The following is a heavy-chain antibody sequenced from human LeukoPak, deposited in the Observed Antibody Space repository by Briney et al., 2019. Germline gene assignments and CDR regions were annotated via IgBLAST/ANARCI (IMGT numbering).Heavy chain of an antibody. Sequence: GASVTVSCKASGYTFTSYGISWVRQAPGQGLEWMGWISAYNGNTNYAQKLQGRVTMTTDTSTSTAYMELRSLRSDDTAVYYCARDRASSDIVVVPAAMRFDPWGQGTLVTVSS. CDR3: ARDRASSDIVVVPAAMRFDP. CDR2: ISAYNGNT. D-gene: IGHD2-2*01. J-gene: IGHJ5*02. CDR1: GYTFTSYG. V-gene: IGHV1-18*04.